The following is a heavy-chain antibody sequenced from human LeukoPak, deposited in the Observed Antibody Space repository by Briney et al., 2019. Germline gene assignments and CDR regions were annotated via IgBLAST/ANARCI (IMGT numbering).Heavy chain of an antibody. V-gene: IGHV4-39*01. CDR1: GGSISSSSYY. Sequence: SETLSLTCTVSGGSISSSSYYWGWIRQPPGKGLEWIGSIYYSGSPYYNPSLKSRVTISVDTSKKQFSLKLSSVTAADTAVYYCARSEYMITFGGVIVMGTFDHWGQGTLVTVSS. D-gene: IGHD3-16*02. J-gene: IGHJ4*02. CDR3: ARSEYMITFGGVIVMGTFDH. CDR2: IYYSGSP.